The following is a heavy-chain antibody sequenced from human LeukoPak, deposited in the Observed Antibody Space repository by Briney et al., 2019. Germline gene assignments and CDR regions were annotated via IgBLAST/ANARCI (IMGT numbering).Heavy chain of an antibody. J-gene: IGHJ4*02. CDR2: ISAYNGNT. CDR1: GYTFTSYG. CDR3: ARDSGRPYYYDSSGFE. Sequence: GASVTVSCKASGYTFTSYGISWGRQAPGQGLEWMRWISAYNGNTNYAQKLQGRVTMTTDTSTSTAYMELRSLRSDDTAVYYCARDSGRPYYYDSSGFEWGQGTLVTVSS. D-gene: IGHD3-22*01. V-gene: IGHV1-18*01.